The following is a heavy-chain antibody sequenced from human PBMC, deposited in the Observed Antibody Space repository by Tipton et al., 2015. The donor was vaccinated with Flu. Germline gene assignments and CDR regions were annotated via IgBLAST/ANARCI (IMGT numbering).Heavy chain of an antibody. J-gene: IGHJ4*02. CDR2: IYSDGRA. CDR3: ASASDY. CDR1: GFTVNSNY. Sequence: SLRLSCAASGFTVNSNYMSWVRQAPGKGLEWVSVIYSDGRAYYVDSVKGRFTVSRDDSKNMLSLQMDSLRAEDTAVYYCASASDYWGQGTLVTVSS. V-gene: IGHV3-53*01.